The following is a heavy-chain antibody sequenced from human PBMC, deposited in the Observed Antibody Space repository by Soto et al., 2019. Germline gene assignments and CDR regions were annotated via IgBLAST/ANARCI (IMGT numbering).Heavy chain of an antibody. Sequence: GGSLRLSCAASGFTFSMYWMHRVRQAPGKGLLWVSRINGDGTDTTYADSVKGRFTISRDNAKNTVYLQMNGLRAEDTAVYYCAREVGRGSGSYYLDYWGQETLVTVS. CDR1: GFTFSMYW. D-gene: IGHD3-16*01. J-gene: IGHJ4*02. CDR2: INGDGTDT. CDR3: AREVGRGSGSYYLDY. V-gene: IGHV3-74*03.